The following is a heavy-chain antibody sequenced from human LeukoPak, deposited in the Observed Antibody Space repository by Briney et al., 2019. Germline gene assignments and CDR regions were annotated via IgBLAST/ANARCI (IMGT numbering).Heavy chain of an antibody. D-gene: IGHD3-3*01. CDR2: IYYSGST. CDR3: ARQNFGVVTLLDY. Sequence: PSETLSLTRTVSGGSISSSSYYWGWIRQPPGKGLEWIGSIYYSGSTYYNPSLKSRVTISVDTSKNQFSLKLSSVTAADTAVYYCARQNFGVVTLLDYWGQGTLVTVSS. CDR1: GGSISSSSYY. V-gene: IGHV4-39*01. J-gene: IGHJ4*02.